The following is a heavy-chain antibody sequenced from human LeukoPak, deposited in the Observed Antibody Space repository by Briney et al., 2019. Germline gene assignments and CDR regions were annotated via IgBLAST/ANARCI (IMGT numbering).Heavy chain of an antibody. Sequence: GGSLRLSCAASGFTFSSYGMHWVRQAPGKGLEWVAVIWCGGSKENYADSVKGRFTIFRDNSKNTLSLQMSSLRTEDTAVYYCARGLYYYGSGRPGPLDYWGQGTLVTVSS. CDR3: ARGLYYYGSGRPGPLDY. CDR2: IWCGGSKE. CDR1: GFTFSSYG. J-gene: IGHJ4*02. V-gene: IGHV3-33*08. D-gene: IGHD3-10*01.